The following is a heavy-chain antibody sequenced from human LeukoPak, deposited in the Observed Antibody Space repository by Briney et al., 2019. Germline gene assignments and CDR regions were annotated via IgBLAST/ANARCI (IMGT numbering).Heavy chain of an antibody. Sequence: PGGSLRLSCAASEFTFNSYTMSWVRQAPGKGLEWVSAISESGYSTYYADSVKGRFTISRDNSKNTLYLQMNSLRAEDTAVYYCARWGLRYFDWLENDYWGQGTLVTVSS. CDR2: ISESGYST. CDR3: ARWGLRYFDWLENDY. V-gene: IGHV3-23*01. D-gene: IGHD3-9*01. CDR1: EFTFNSYT. J-gene: IGHJ4*02.